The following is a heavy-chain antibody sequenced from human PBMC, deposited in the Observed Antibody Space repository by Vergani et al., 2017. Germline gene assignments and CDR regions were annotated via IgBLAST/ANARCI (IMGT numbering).Heavy chain of an antibody. Sequence: QVQLVESGGGVVQPGRSLRLSCAASGFTFSSYAMHWVRQAPGKGLEWVAVISYDGSNKYYADSVKGRFTISRDNSKNTLYLQMNSLRAEETAVYYCARGRDGNFLFDYWGQGTLVTVSS. CDR2: ISYDGSNK. CDR3: ARGRDGNFLFDY. J-gene: IGHJ4*02. D-gene: IGHD1-14*01. V-gene: IGHV3-30-3*01. CDR1: GFTFSSYA.